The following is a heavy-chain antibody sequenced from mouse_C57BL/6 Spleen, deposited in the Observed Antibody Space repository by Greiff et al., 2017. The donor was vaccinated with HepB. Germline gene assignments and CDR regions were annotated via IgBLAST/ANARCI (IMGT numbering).Heavy chain of an antibody. D-gene: IGHD1-1*01. CDR3: AKEGEPYYGSSLSYWYFDV. J-gene: IGHJ1*03. V-gene: IGHV1-53*01. CDR2: INPSNGGT. CDR1: GYTFTSYW. Sequence: QVQLQQPGTELVKPGASVKLSCKASGYTFTSYWMHWVKQRPGQGLEWIGNINPSNGGTNYNEKFKSKATLTVDKSSSPAYMQLSSLTSEDSAVYYWAKEGEPYYGSSLSYWYFDVWGTGTTVTVSS.